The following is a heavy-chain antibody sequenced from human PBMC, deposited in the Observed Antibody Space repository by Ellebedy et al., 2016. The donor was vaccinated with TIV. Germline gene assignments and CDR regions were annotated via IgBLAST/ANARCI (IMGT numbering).Heavy chain of an antibody. J-gene: IGHJ4*02. CDR1: GFTFSSFS. D-gene: IGHD3-16*01. CDR3: AKTYAGHAIFDK. Sequence: GESLKISXAVSGFTFSSFSMSWVRQAPGKGLEWVSSISSRSTYIYYADSVKGRFTVSRDNSKNTLYLQMSSLRVEDTGVYYCAKTYAGHAIFDKWGRGTLVTVSS. CDR2: ISSRSTYI. V-gene: IGHV3-21*01.